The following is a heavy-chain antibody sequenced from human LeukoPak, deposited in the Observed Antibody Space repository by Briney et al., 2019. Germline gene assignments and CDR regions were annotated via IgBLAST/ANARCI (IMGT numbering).Heavy chain of an antibody. CDR3: ARETERLQHAFDI. CDR2: INPNRGGT. Sequence: ASVKVSCKASGYTFTGYYMHWVRQAPGQGLEWMGRINPNRGGTNYAQKFQGRVTMTRDTSISTAYMELSRLRSDDTAVYYCARETERLQHAFDIWGQGTMVTVSS. V-gene: IGHV1-2*06. CDR1: GYTFTGYY. D-gene: IGHD4-11*01. J-gene: IGHJ3*02.